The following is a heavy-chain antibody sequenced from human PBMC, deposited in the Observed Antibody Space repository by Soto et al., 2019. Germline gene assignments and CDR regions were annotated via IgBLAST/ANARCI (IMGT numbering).Heavy chain of an antibody. Sequence: QVQLQESGPGLVKPSETLSLTCTVSGGSIRSYYWSWIRQPPGKGLEWIGYIYYSGSTNYNPSLKSRATISVDTSKNQFSLKRSSVTAADTAVYYCARTDGSGSYSTCDFWGQGTLVTVSS. CDR3: ARTDGSGSYSTCDF. CDR2: IYYSGST. J-gene: IGHJ4*02. V-gene: IGHV4-59*08. D-gene: IGHD3-10*01. CDR1: GGSIRSYY.